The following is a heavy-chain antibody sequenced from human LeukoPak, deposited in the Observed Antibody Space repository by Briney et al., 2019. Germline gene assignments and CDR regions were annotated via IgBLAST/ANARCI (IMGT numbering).Heavy chain of an antibody. CDR2: ISGYNGNT. CDR1: GYTFTSYG. V-gene: IGHV1-18*01. D-gene: IGHD6-13*01. Sequence: ASVKVSCKASGYTFTSYGISWVRQAPGQGLEWMGWISGYNGNTNYAQKLQGRVTMTRDTSASTVYMELSSLRSEDTAVYYCVRDSSRWAFDYWGQGTLVIVSS. CDR3: VRDSSRWAFDY. J-gene: IGHJ4*02.